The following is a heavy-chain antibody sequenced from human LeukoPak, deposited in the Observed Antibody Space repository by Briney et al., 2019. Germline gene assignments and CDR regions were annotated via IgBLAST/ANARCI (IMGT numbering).Heavy chain of an antibody. V-gene: IGHV4-59*01. CDR2: IYYSGST. CDR1: GCSINSYY. J-gene: IGHJ3*02. Sequence: SETLSLTCTVYGCSINSYYWSWIRQPPGKGLEWIGYIYYSGSTNYNPSLKSRVTISVDTSKNQFSLKLTSVTAADTAVYYCARARGATIFQSAFDIWGQGTKVTVSS. D-gene: IGHD5-24*01. CDR3: ARARGATIFQSAFDI.